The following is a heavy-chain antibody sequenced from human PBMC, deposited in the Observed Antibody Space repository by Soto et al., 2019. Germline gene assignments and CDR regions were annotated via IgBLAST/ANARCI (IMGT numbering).Heavy chain of an antibody. CDR2: IIPIFGTA. J-gene: IGHJ4*02. D-gene: IGHD2-15*01. Sequence: QVQLVQSGAEVKKPGSSVKVSCKASGGTFSSYAISWVRQAPGQGLEWMGGIIPIFGTANYAQKFQGRVTITADASTSTAYMELSSLRSEDTAVYYCALVVVVAATRNMYYFDYWGQGTLVTVSS. CDR3: ALVVVVAATRNMYYFDY. CDR1: GGTFSSYA. V-gene: IGHV1-69*12.